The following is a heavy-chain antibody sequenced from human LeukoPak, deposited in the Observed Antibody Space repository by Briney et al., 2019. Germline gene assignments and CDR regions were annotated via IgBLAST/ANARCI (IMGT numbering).Heavy chain of an antibody. CDR1: GGSISSGGYS. Sequence: SETLSLTCAVSGGSISSGGYSWSWIRQPPGKGLEWIGYIYHSGSTYYNPSLKSRVTISVDRSKNQFSLKLSPVTAADTAVYYCARGVRYSSGLYFDYWGQGTLVTVSS. CDR2: IYHSGST. CDR3: ARGVRYSSGLYFDY. D-gene: IGHD6-19*01. J-gene: IGHJ4*02. V-gene: IGHV4-30-2*01.